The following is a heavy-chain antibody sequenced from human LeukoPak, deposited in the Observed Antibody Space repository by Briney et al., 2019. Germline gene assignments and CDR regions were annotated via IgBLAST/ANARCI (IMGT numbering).Heavy chain of an antibody. CDR1: GYTFTSYY. D-gene: IGHD7-27*01. Sequence: ALVKVSCKASGYTFTSYYMHWVRQAPGQGLEWMGIINPSGGSTSYAQKFQGRVTMTRDTSTSTVYMELSSLRSEDTAVYYCARDLALGIGQYYFDYWGQGTLVTVSS. CDR2: INPSGGST. CDR3: ARDLALGIGQYYFDY. J-gene: IGHJ4*02. V-gene: IGHV1-46*01.